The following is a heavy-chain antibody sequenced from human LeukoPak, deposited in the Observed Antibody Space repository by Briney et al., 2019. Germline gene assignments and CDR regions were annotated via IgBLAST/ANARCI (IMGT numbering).Heavy chain of an antibody. Sequence: ALVKVSCKASGYTFTSYDINWVRQATGQGLEWMGWMNPNSGNTGYAQKFQGRVTMTRNTSISTAYMELSSLGSEDTAVYYCARESVYGSGSYGYWGQGTLVTVSS. CDR1: GYTFTSYD. CDR3: ARESVYGSGSYGY. CDR2: MNPNSGNT. V-gene: IGHV1-8*01. J-gene: IGHJ4*02. D-gene: IGHD3-10*01.